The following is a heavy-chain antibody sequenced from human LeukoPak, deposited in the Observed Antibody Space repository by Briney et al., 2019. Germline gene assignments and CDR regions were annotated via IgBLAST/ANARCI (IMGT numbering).Heavy chain of an antibody. CDR3: ARRRYYDGSGYLE. D-gene: IGHD3-22*01. J-gene: IGHJ1*01. CDR1: GDSVSRSDSY. Sequence: SETLSLTCSVSGDSVSRSDSYWDWIRQPPGKGLEWIGTIYYSGRTYCSPSLKSRVTTSVDPSNNQFSLTLRPVTAADTAVYYCARRRYYDGSGYLEWGQGTLLSVSS. V-gene: IGHV4-39*01. CDR2: IYYSGRT.